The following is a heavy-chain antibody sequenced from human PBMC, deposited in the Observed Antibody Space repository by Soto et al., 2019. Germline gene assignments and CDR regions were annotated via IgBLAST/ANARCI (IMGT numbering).Heavy chain of an antibody. D-gene: IGHD6-19*01. CDR1: GFTFSSYG. J-gene: IGHJ6*02. Sequence: QVQLVESGGGVVQPGRSLRLSCAASGFTFSSYGMHWVRQAPGKGLEWVAVILYDGSKKYYADSVKGRFTISRDNSKNTLYLQMSSLRAEDTALYFCVKDGSSGWPYFDDMDVWGQGTTGTVSS. CDR2: ILYDGSKK. CDR3: VKDGSSGWPYFDDMDV. V-gene: IGHV3-30*18.